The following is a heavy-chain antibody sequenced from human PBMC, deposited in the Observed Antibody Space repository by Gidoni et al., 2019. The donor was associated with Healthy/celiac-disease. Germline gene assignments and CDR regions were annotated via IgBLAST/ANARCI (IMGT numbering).Heavy chain of an antibody. CDR1: GFTFSSYS. CDR2: ISSSSSYI. Sequence: EVQLVESGGGLVKPGGSLRLSCAASGFTFSSYSMNWVRQAPGKGLEWVSSISSSSSYIYYADSVKGRFTISRDNAKNSLYLQMNSLRAEDTAVYYCARELSWFGELLPYYYYGMDVWGQGTTVTVSS. D-gene: IGHD3-10*01. CDR3: ARELSWFGELLPYYYYGMDV. V-gene: IGHV3-21*01. J-gene: IGHJ6*02.